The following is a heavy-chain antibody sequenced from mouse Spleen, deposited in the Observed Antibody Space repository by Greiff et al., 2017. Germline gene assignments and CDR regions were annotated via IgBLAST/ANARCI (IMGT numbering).Heavy chain of an antibody. CDR3: AREERNSLLPYSNYFDY. CDR1: GYSFTDYN. V-gene: IGHV1-39*01. Sequence: VQLQQSGPELVKPGASVKISCKASGYSFTDYNMNWVKQSNGKSLEWIGVINPNYGTTSYNQKFKGKATLTVDQSSSTAYMQLNSLTSEDSAVYYCAREERNSLLPYSNYFDYWGQGTTLTVSS. CDR2: INPNYGTT. D-gene: IGHD1-2*01. J-gene: IGHJ2*01.